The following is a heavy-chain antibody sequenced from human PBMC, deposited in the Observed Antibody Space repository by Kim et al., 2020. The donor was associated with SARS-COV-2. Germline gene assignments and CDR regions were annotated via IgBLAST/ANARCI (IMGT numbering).Heavy chain of an antibody. J-gene: IGHJ4*02. V-gene: IGHV4-34*01. D-gene: IGHD3-9*01. CDR3: ARGSYDILTGYHFDY. Sequence: PSLKGRVTLSVDTSKNQFSLKRSSVTAADTAVYYCARGSYDILTGYHFDYWGQGTLVTVSS.